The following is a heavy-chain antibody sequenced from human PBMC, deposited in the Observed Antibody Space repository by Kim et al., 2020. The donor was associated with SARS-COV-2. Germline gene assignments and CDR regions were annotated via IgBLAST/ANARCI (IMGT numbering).Heavy chain of an antibody. V-gene: IGHV1-69*01. CDR2: A. CDR3: ARGATGATFDY. D-gene: IGHD1-7*01. Sequence: ANYAQKFQGRVKITADESTSTAYKDLSSLRSEDTAVYYGARGATGATFDYWGQGTLVTVSS. J-gene: IGHJ4*02.